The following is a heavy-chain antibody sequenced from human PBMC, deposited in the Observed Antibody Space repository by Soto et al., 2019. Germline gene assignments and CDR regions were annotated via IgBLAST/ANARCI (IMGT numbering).Heavy chain of an antibody. Sequence: DSVKVACKASGYTFTSYGISWVRQAPGQGLEWMGWISAYNGNTNYAQKLQGRVTMTTDTSTSTAYMELRSLRSDDTAVYYCARDRIPIAAAGTSDYWGQGTLVTVSS. CDR3: ARDRIPIAAAGTSDY. CDR2: ISAYNGNT. V-gene: IGHV1-18*04. J-gene: IGHJ4*02. CDR1: GYTFTSYG. D-gene: IGHD6-13*01.